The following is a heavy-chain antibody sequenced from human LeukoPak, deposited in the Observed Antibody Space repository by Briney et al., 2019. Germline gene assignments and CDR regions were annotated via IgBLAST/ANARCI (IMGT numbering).Heavy chain of an antibody. CDR1: GGSISSYY. CDR3: ASSPYSSSWSPWY. Sequence: SETLSLTCTVSGGSISSYYWSWIRQPPGKGLEWSGYIYYSGSTNYNPSLKSRVTISVDTSKNQFSLKLSSVTAADTAVYYCASSPYSSSWSPWYWGQGTLVTVSS. V-gene: IGHV4-59*08. J-gene: IGHJ4*02. CDR2: IYYSGST. D-gene: IGHD6-13*01.